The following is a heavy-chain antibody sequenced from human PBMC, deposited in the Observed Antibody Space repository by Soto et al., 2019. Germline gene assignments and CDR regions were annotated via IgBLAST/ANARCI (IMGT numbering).Heavy chain of an antibody. Sequence: VQLQESGPGLVKPSQTLSLTCTVSGGSMNSGGYCWSWIRQHPGEGLEWIGCISYGGTTSYNPSLMSRVIISVDTSKNQFSLKLTSVTAADTAVYYCSRGILVWGQGTLITVSS. CDR3: SRGILV. V-gene: IGHV4-31*03. CDR2: ISYGGTT. J-gene: IGHJ4*02. CDR1: GGSMNSGGYC. D-gene: IGHD2-15*01.